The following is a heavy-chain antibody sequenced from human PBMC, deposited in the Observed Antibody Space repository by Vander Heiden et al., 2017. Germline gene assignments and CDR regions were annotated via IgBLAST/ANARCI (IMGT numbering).Heavy chain of an antibody. D-gene: IGHD7-27*01. CDR2: IKQDGSQK. V-gene: IGHV3-7*01. CDR3: ARDWGP. CDR1: GFTFSSYW. Sequence: EVQLVEYGGGLVQPGGSLRLSCAASGFTFSSYWMSWARQAPGKGLEWVAVIKQDGSQKHYVDSVKGRFTISRDNAKNSLYLQMNSLRDDDTAVYYCARDWGPWCEGLLVTLAS. J-gene: IGHJ5*02.